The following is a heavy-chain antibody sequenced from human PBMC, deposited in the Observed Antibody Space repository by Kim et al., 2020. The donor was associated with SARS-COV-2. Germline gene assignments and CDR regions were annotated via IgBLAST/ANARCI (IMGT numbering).Heavy chain of an antibody. V-gene: IGHV3-48*02. D-gene: IGHD2-15*01. CDR1: GFTFSSYS. Sequence: GGSLRLSCAASGFTFSSYSMNWVRQAPGKGLEWVSYISSSSSTIYYADSVKGRFTISRDNAKNSLYLQMNSLRDEDTAVYYCARDQTHHVQYCSGGSCYSGVGMDVWGQGTTVTVSS. CDR2: ISSSSSTI. CDR3: ARDQTHHVQYCSGGSCYSGVGMDV. J-gene: IGHJ6*02.